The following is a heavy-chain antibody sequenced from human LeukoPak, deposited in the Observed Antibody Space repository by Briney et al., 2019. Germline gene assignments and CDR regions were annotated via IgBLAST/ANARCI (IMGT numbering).Heavy chain of an antibody. V-gene: IGHV4-61*01. CDR3: ARELGPSLRFGYFDY. CDR2: IYYSGST. J-gene: IGHJ4*02. Sequence: SETLSLTCTVSGYSISSGYYWGWIRQPPGKGLEWIGYIYYSGSTNYNPSLKSRVTISVDTSKNQFSLKLSSVTAADTAVYYCARELGPSLRFGYFDYWGQGTLVTVSS. D-gene: IGHD3-10*01. CDR1: GYSISSGYY.